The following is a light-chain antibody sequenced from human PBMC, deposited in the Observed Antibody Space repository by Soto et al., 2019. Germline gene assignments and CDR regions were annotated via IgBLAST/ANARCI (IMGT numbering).Light chain of an antibody. V-gene: IGLV1-40*01. Sequence: QAVVTQPPSVSGAPGQRVTISXXGXXXXXRAGYDVHWYQQLPGTAPKLLIYGNSNRPSGVPDRFSGSKSGTSASLAITGLQAEDEADYYCQSYDSSLSSVVFGGGTKLTVL. J-gene: IGLJ2*01. CDR2: GNS. CDR1: XXXXRAGYD. CDR3: QSYDSSLSSVV.